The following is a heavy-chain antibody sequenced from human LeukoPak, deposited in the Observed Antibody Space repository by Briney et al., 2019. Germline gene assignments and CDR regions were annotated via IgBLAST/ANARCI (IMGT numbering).Heavy chain of an antibody. Sequence: PETLSLTCNVSGDGFSLYYWSWIRQPAGKGLEWIGRVHPSGGANYNYSLRSRVTLSVDSSKNQVFLRLTSVTVADTAVYYCARVLGVNDKYFDSWGQGTPVTVSS. CDR3: ARVLGVNDKYFDS. D-gene: IGHD1-1*01. V-gene: IGHV4-4*07. CDR1: GDGFSLYY. CDR2: VHPSGGA. J-gene: IGHJ5*01.